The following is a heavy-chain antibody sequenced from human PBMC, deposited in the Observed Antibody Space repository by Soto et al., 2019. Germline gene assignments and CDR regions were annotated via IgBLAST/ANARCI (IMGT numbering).Heavy chain of an antibody. CDR3: ARGSGYHNY. J-gene: IGHJ4*02. D-gene: IGHD5-12*01. CDR2: IYPSDSDT. Sequence: GESLKISCKGSGYTFTTNWIAWVRQMPGKGLERMGIIYPSDSDTTYSPSFQGQVTISVVKSISTAYLQWSSLKASDTATYYCARGSGYHNYWGQGTLVTVSS. V-gene: IGHV5-51*01. CDR1: GYTFTTNW.